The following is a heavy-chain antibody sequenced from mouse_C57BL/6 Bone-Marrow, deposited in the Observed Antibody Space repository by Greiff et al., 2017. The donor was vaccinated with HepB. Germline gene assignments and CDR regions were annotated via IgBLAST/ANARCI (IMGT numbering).Heavy chain of an antibody. CDR1: GYTFTGYW. D-gene: IGHD1-1*01. J-gene: IGHJ1*03. CDR2: ILPGSGST. CDR3: ARSHYYYGSSYWYFDV. Sequence: VQLQESGAELMKPGASVKLSCKATGYTFTGYWIEWVKQRPGHGLEWIGEILPGSGSTNYNEKFKGKATFTADTSSNTAYMQLSSLTTEDSAIYYCARSHYYYGSSYWYFDVWGTGTTVTVSS. V-gene: IGHV1-9*01.